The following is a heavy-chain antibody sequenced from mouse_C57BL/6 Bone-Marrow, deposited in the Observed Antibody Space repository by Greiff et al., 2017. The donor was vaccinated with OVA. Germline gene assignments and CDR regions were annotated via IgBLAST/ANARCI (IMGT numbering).Heavy chain of an antibody. J-gene: IGHJ3*01. V-gene: IGHV1-81*01. D-gene: IGHD1-1*01. Sequence: VQLQQSGAELARPGASVKLSCKASGYTFTSYGISWVKQRTGQGLEWIGEIYPRSGNTYYNEKFKGKATLTADKSSSTAYMELRSLTSKDSAVYFCADYYGSIYGFAYWGQGTLVTVSA. CDR1: GYTFTSYG. CDR3: ADYYGSIYGFAY. CDR2: IYPRSGNT.